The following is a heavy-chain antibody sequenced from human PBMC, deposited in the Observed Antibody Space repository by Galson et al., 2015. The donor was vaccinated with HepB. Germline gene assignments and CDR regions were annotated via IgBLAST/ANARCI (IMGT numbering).Heavy chain of an antibody. CDR2: ISGSGGST. D-gene: IGHD3-10*01. J-gene: IGHJ6*03. CDR1: GFTFSSYA. CDR3: AKCEPTQGFWGITMVQGAGYYYMDV. Sequence: SLRLSCAASGFTFSSYAMSWVRQAPGKGLEWVSSISGSGGSTYYADSVKGRFTISRDNSKNTLYLQMNSLRAEDTAVYYCAKCEPTQGFWGITMVQGAGYYYMDVWGKGTTVTVSS. V-gene: IGHV3-23*01.